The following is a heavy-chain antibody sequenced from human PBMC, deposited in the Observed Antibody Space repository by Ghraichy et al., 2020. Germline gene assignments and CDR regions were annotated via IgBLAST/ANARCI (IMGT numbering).Heavy chain of an antibody. V-gene: IGHV3-30*04. CDR1: GFTFSSYA. CDR3: ARVGRAGVWV. CDR2: ISYDGSNK. J-gene: IGHJ4*02. Sequence: GGSLRLSCAASGFTFSSYAMHWVRQAPGKGLEWVAVISYDGSNKYYADSVKGRFTISRDNSKNTLYLQMNSLRAEDTAVYYCARVGRAGVWVWGQGTLVTVSS. D-gene: IGHD6-19*01.